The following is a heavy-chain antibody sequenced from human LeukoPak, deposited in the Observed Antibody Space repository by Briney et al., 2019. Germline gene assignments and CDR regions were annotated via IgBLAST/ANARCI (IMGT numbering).Heavy chain of an antibody. CDR3: ARDRSSSIDY. D-gene: IGHD6-13*01. V-gene: IGHV3-21*01. CDR2: ISSSSSYI. Sequence: GGSLRLSCAASGFTFNSYSMNWVRQAPGKGLEWVSFISSSSSYIYYADSVKGRFTISRDNAKNTLYLQMNSLRAEDTAVYYCARDRSSSIDYWGQGTLVTVSS. CDR1: GFTFNSYS. J-gene: IGHJ4*02.